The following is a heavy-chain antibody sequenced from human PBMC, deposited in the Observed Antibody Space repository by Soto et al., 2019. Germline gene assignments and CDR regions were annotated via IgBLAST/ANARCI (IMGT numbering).Heavy chain of an antibody. J-gene: IGHJ5*02. Sequence: SLRLSCGASGFDFSNYWMHWVRQAPGKGLVWVSRISSSSSYTNYADSVKGRFTISRDNAKNSLYLQMNSLRAEDTAVYYCARDGPTNWFDPWGQGTLVTVSS. CDR1: GFDFSNYW. CDR3: ARDGPTNWFDP. V-gene: IGHV3-11*05. CDR2: ISSSSSYT.